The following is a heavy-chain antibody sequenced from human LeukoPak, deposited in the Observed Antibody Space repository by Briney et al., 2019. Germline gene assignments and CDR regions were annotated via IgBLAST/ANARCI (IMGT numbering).Heavy chain of an antibody. CDR2: IWYDGSNK. J-gene: IGHJ3*02. CDR3: ARGDYYDSSGYYFPDAFDI. V-gene: IGHV3-33*01. D-gene: IGHD3-22*01. Sequence: PGRSLRLSCAASGFTFSSYGMHWVRQAPGKGPEWVAVIWYDGSNKYYVDSVQGRFTISRDNSKNTLYLQMSSLRAEDTAVYYCARGDYYDSSGYYFPDAFDIWGQGTIATVSS. CDR1: GFTFSSYG.